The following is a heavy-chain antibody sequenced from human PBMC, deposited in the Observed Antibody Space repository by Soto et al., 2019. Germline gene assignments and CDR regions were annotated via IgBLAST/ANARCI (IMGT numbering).Heavy chain of an antibody. D-gene: IGHD3-3*01. CDR1: GFTFSSYS. CDR3: VRATYYDFWSPAAYYGMDV. V-gene: IGHV3-48*02. CDR2: ISSSSSTI. Sequence: GGSLRLSCAASGFTFSSYSMNWVRQATGKGLEWVSYISSSSSTIYYADSVKGRFTISRDNAKNSLYLQMNSLRDEDTAVYYCVRATYYDFWSPAAYYGMDVWGQGTTVTVSS. J-gene: IGHJ6*02.